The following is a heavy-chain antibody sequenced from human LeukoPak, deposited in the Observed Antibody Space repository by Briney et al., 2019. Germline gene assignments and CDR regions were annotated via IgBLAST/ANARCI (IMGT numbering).Heavy chain of an antibody. V-gene: IGHV4-61*02. Sequence: SETLSFTCTVSGGSISSGSYYWSWIRQPAGKGLEWIGRIYTSGSTKYNPSLKSRVTISVDTSKNQFPLKVSSVTAADTAVYYCARFDYYYYYMDVWGKGTTVTVSS. J-gene: IGHJ6*03. CDR1: GGSISSGSYY. CDR3: ARFDYYYYYMDV. CDR2: IYTSGST.